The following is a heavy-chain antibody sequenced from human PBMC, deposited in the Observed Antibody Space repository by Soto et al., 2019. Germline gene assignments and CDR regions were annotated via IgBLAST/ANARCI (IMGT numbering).Heavy chain of an antibody. CDR1: GFTFSSYA. V-gene: IGHV3-23*01. J-gene: IGHJ4*02. CDR3: AKDLEGDYLYYFDY. CDR2: ISGSGGST. D-gene: IGHD4-17*01. Sequence: GGSLRLSCAASGFTFSSYAMSWVRQAPGKGLEWVSAISGSGGSTYYADSVKGRFTISRDNSKNTLYLQMNSLGAEDTAVYYCAKDLEGDYLYYFDYWGQGTLVTVSS.